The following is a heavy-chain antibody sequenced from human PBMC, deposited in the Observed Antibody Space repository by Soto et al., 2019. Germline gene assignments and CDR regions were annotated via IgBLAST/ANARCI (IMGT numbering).Heavy chain of an antibody. Sequence: QVQLQESGPGLVKPSETLSLTCTVSGDSVNSNTYYWSWIRQPPGKRLEWIGYISYSRSTTYTPSLQSRVTISVDTSKNQFSLRLSSVTAADTAVYYCARDQGRDGYYHYYGMDVWCQGTTVTVSS. CDR1: GDSVNSNTYY. V-gene: IGHV4-61*01. CDR3: ARDQGRDGYYHYYGMDV. J-gene: IGHJ6*02. CDR2: ISYSRST.